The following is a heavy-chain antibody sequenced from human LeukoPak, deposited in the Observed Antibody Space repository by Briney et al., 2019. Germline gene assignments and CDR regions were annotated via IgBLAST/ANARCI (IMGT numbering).Heavy chain of an antibody. CDR1: GFTFSSYG. CDR3: ATGSGCYPSPFDY. D-gene: IGHD3-10*01. CDR2: IQNDGSNK. Sequence: GGSLRLSCAASGFTFSSYGMHWVRQAPGKGLEWVAVIQNDGSNKYYADSVKGRFTMSRDNSKSTLYLQMSSLIGDDTAAYYWATGSGCYPSPFDYWGKETLVTVSS. V-gene: IGHV3-30*02. J-gene: IGHJ4*02.